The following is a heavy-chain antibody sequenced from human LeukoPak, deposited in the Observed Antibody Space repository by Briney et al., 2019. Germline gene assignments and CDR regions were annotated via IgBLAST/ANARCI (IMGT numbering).Heavy chain of an antibody. D-gene: IGHD2-8*01. J-gene: IGHJ5*02. CDR3: VRGCMYCDWKTWFDP. CDR1: GFTFNTYD. CDR2: VGTLHDT. V-gene: IGHV3-13*01. Sequence: GGSLRLSCAASGFTFNTYDMHWVRQAPGKGLEWVAAVGTLHDTFYQDSVKGRFIISRDNAKNSLYLQMNSLRAGDTAVYYCVRGCMYCDWKTWFDPWGQGTLVTVSS.